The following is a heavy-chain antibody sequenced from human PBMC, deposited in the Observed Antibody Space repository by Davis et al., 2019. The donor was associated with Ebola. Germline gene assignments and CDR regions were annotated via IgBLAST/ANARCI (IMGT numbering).Heavy chain of an antibody. CDR1: GFTFSDYY. CDR3: AKFGSGGYGTLDY. Sequence: GESLKISCAASGFTFSDYYMSWIRQAPGKGLEWVSYISSSSSYTNYADSVKGRFTISRDNSKNTLYLQMNSLRAEDTAVYYCAKFGSGGYGTLDYWGQGTLVTVSS. V-gene: IGHV3-11*03. CDR2: ISSSSSYT. D-gene: IGHD1-26*01. J-gene: IGHJ4*02.